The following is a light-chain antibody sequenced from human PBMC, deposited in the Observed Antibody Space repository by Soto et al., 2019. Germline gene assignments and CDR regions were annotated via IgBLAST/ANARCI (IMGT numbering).Light chain of an antibody. CDR2: EVR. CDR3: RAYTARSPLV. V-gene: IGLV2-14*01. Sequence: QSALPQPASVSGSAGQSITISFSGTMRDVRAYNLVSWYQQHPGTAPKLIIYEVRNRPSGISSRFSGYRSVNTAALTIAGLQSEDEGDYYCRAYTARSPLVFGGGTKLTVL. CDR1: MRDVRAYNL. J-gene: IGLJ3*02.